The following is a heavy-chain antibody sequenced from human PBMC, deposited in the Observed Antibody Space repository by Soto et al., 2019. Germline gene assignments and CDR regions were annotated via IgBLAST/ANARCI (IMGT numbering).Heavy chain of an antibody. CDR3: AREEQWLVRSLGMDV. D-gene: IGHD6-19*01. V-gene: IGHV3-30-3*01. CDR2: ISYDGSNK. J-gene: IGHJ6*02. CDR1: GFTFSSYA. Sequence: GGSLRLSCAASGFTFSSYAMHWVRQAPGKGLEWVAVISYDGSNKYYADSVKGRFTISRDNSKNTQYLQMNSLRAEDTAVYYCAREEQWLVRSLGMDVWGHGTAVTVSS.